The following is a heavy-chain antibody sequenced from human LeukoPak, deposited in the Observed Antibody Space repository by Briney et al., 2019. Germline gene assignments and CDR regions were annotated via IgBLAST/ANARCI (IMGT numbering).Heavy chain of an antibody. CDR2: IWNDGSNK. J-gene: IGHJ3*02. D-gene: IGHD6-19*01. Sequence: GGSLRLSRAASGFTFTTHAMHWVRQAPGKGLEWVAFIWNDGSNKEYADSVKGRFTISRDNSKNTLYLQMNSLRVEDTAVYYCAKDPPSSGFAFDIWGQGTMVTVSS. CDR1: GFTFTTHA. V-gene: IGHV3-30*02. CDR3: AKDPPSSGFAFDI.